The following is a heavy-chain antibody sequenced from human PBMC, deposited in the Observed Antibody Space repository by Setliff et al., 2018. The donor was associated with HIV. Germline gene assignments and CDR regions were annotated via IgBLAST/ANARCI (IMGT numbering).Heavy chain of an antibody. J-gene: IGHJ3*02. D-gene: IGHD4-17*01. CDR1: GGTFSSHA. CDR2: IIPIVDKT. V-gene: IGHV1-69*10. Sequence: ASVKVFCKASGGTFSSHAINWVRQAPGQGLEWMGGIIPIVDKTNYAQKFQGRVAITADKSTITAYMELSSLRSEDTAVYYCAREPDYGIRDAFDIWGQGTMVTVSS. CDR3: AREPDYGIRDAFDI.